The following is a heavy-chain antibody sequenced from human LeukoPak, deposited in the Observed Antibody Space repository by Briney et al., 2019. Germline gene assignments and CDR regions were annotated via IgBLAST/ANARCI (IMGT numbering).Heavy chain of an antibody. CDR2: TFTSGGT. CDR1: GGSMSPYY. V-gene: IGHV4-4*09. CDR3: ARDHGGPLSYYYDSSGHLDY. D-gene: IGHD3-22*01. Sequence: SETLSLTCTVSGGSMSPYYWSWIRQTPGKGLEGLGYTFTSGGTNYNPSLKSRVTISVDTSKNQFSLKLSSVTAADTAVYYCARDHGGPLSYYYDSSGHLDYWGQGTLVTVSS. J-gene: IGHJ4*02.